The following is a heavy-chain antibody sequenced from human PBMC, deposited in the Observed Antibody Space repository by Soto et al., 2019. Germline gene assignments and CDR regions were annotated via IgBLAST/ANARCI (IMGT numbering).Heavy chain of an antibody. J-gene: IGHJ6*03. V-gene: IGHV4-59*01. CDR1: GGSISSYY. D-gene: IGHD6-6*01. Sequence: QVQLQESGPGLVKPSETLSLTCTVSGGSISSYYWSWIRQPPGKGLEWIGYIYYSGSTNYNPSLKSRVTISVDTSKNQFSLKLSSVTAADTAVYYCARGPTSSSSHPRAYYYYMDVWGKGTTVTVSS. CDR2: IYYSGST. CDR3: ARGPTSSSSHPRAYYYYMDV.